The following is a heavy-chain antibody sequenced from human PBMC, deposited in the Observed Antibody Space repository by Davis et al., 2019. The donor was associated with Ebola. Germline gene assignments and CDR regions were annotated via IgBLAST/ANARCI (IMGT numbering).Heavy chain of an antibody. CDR3: ASLRRTITGMDDAFDL. V-gene: IGHV5-51*01. CDR1: EDSFTSYW. D-gene: IGHD1-20*01. J-gene: IGHJ3*01. Sequence: GESLKISCKDSEDSFTSYWIGWVRQMPGKGLEWMGIIYTGDSDTRYSPSFRGRVTISADKSTRTAYLQWGSLKASDTAMYYCASLRRTITGMDDAFDLWGQGTMVTVSS. CDR2: IYTGDSDT.